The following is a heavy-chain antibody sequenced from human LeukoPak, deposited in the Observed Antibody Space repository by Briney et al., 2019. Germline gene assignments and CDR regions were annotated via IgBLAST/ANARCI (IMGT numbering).Heavy chain of an antibody. CDR1: GFTFSSYA. J-gene: IGHJ4*02. V-gene: IGHV3-23*01. CDR2: ITGSGVTT. CDR3: AKDQKPDSGYDIDY. D-gene: IGHD5-12*01. Sequence: GGSLRLSCAASGFTFSSYAMSWVRQAPGKGLEWVSAITGSGVTTYYADSVKGRFTISRDNSKNTLYLEMHSLRADDTAVYYCAKDQKPDSGYDIDYWGQGTLVTVSS.